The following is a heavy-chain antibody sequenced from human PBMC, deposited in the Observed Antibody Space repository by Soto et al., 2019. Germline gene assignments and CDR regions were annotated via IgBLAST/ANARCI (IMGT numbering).Heavy chain of an antibody. V-gene: IGHV4-59*01. CDR1: GGSISSYY. D-gene: IGHD3-10*01. Sequence: SETLSLTCTVSGGSISSYYWSWIRQPPGKGLEWIGYIYYSGSTNYNPSLKSRVTISVDTSKNQFSLKLSSVTAADTAVYYCAGGYGSGSYYLDYWGQGTLVTVSS. CDR2: IYYSGST. J-gene: IGHJ4*02. CDR3: AGGYGSGSYYLDY.